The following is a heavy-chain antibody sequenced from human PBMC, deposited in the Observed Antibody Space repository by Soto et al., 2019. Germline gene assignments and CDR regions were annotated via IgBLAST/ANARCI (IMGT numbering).Heavy chain of an antibody. J-gene: IGHJ4*02. V-gene: IGHV2-5*02. D-gene: IGHD5-12*01. CDR3: AHRSRGYAYYFDQ. CDR2: IFWDDDK. Sequence: QITLKASGPTLVKLTQTLTLTCSFSGFSLSTRGLGVCWIRQPPGKALEWLAFIFWDDDKWYSPSLRSRLTITEDTSKNHVVLTMTNMDPVDTATYYCAHRSRGYAYYFDQWGQGTLVTVSS. CDR1: GFSLSTRGLG.